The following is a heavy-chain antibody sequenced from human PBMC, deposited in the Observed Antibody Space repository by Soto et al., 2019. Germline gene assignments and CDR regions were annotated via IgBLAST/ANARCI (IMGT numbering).Heavy chain of an antibody. CDR1: GGAFSSYA. CDR3: ARDYGVNWYFDL. J-gene: IGHJ2*01. D-gene: IGHD4-17*01. CDR2: IIPIFNTT. V-gene: IGHV1-69*13. Sequence: SVKVSCKASGGAFSSYAISWVRQAPGQGLEWMGGIIPIFNTTNYAQKFQCRVTITADGSTSTAYMELSSLRSEDTAVYYCARDYGVNWYFDLWGRGTLVTVSS.